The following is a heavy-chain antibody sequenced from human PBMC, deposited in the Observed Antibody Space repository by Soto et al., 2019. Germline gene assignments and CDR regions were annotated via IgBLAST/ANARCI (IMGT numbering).Heavy chain of an antibody. Sequence: QLQLQESGPGRVKPSETLSLTCTVSGGSISSSTYYWGWIRQPPGKGLEWIGTIYYSGSTYYNPSLTSRVPISVDTSKSPFSLKLSSVTAPDTAVYYWASSGSFAPWGQGTLVTVSS. V-gene: IGHV4-39*01. CDR2: IYYSGST. CDR1: GGSISSSTYY. CDR3: ASSGSFAP. D-gene: IGHD6-25*01. J-gene: IGHJ5*02.